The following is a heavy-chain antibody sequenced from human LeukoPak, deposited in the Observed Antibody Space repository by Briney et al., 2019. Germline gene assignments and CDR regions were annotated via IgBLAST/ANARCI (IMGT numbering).Heavy chain of an antibody. CDR1: GGSISSYY. CDR3: AREARIVGASMGFDY. D-gene: IGHD1-26*01. Sequence: SETLSLTCTVSGGSISSYYWSWLRQPPGKGLEWIGYIYYSGSTNYNPSLKSRVTISVDTSKNQFSLKLSSVTAADTAVYYCAREARIVGASMGFDYWGQGTLVTVSS. CDR2: IYYSGST. V-gene: IGHV4-59*01. J-gene: IGHJ4*02.